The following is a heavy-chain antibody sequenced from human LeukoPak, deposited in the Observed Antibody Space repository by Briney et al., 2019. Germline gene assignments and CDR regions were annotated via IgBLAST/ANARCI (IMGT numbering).Heavy chain of an antibody. CDR2: IIPIFGTA. V-gene: IGHV1-69*05. CDR3: ARGRNSVYYFNVVAPSYFDY. D-gene: IGHD3-22*01. CDR1: GGTFSSYA. Sequence: SVKVSCKASGGTFSSYAISWVRQAPGQGLEWMGRIIPIFGTANYAQKFQGRVTITTDESTSTAYMELRSLRSEDTAVYYCARGRNSVYYFNVVAPSYFDYWGQGTLVTVSS. J-gene: IGHJ4*02.